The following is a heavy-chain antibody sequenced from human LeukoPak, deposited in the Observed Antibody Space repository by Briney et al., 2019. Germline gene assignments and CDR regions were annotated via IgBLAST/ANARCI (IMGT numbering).Heavy chain of an antibody. CDR1: GYTFSGHY. J-gene: IGHJ3*02. D-gene: IGHD3/OR15-3a*01. CDR2: INPKSGVT. V-gene: IGHV1-2*02. CDR3: ARDYWTGYYFDI. Sequence: ASVKVSCKASGYTFSGHYIHWVRQAPGQGLEWMGWINPKSGVTNSAPKFQDRVTVTRDTSISTAFMEVSRLRSDDTAVYYCARDYWTGYYFDIWGQGTMVTVSP.